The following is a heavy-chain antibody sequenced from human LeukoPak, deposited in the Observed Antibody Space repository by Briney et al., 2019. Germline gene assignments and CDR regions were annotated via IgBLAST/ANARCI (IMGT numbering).Heavy chain of an antibody. CDR1: RGTFSSYA. D-gene: IGHD3-16*01. CDR3: ARGRGDTAIY. J-gene: IGHJ4*02. V-gene: IGHV1-69*05. Sequence: SVNVSCKASRGTFSSYAISGVRQAPGQGLEWMGRIIPIFGTANYAQKFQGRVTNTTDESTSTAYMGLSSLRSGVTAGYYCARGRGDTAIYWGQGTLVTVSS. CDR2: IIPIFGTA.